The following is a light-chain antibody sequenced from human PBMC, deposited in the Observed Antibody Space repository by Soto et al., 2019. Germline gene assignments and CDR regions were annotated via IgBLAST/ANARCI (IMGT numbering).Light chain of an antibody. Sequence: DIQMTQSPSALSASVGDRVTITCRASQTINKNLDWYQQKPGQAPNLLIYSASDFQSGVPSRFSGSGSGTEFTLTISGLQPEDFATYYCQQSFRTPYTFGQGTDLEI. CDR1: QTINKN. V-gene: IGKV1-39*01. J-gene: IGKJ2*01. CDR2: SAS. CDR3: QQSFRTPYT.